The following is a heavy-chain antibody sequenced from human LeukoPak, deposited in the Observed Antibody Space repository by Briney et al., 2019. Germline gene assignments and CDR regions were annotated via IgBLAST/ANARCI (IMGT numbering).Heavy chain of an antibody. J-gene: IGHJ4*02. CDR1: GYTFTAYY. Sequence: ASVKVSCKASGYTFTAYYMHWVRQAPGQGLEWMGWINPNSGGTNYAQKFQGRVTMTRDTSISTAYMELSSLRAEDTAVYYCAKDLPGKGLFSFDYWGQGTLVTVSS. CDR3: AKDLPGKGLFSFDY. V-gene: IGHV1-2*02. D-gene: IGHD3-10*02. CDR2: INPNSGGT.